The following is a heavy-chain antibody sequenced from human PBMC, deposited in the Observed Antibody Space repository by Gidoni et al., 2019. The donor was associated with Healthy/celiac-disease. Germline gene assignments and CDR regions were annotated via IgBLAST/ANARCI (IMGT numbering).Heavy chain of an antibody. J-gene: IGHJ4*02. CDR1: GFTFRNYA. V-gene: IGHV3-23*01. CDR3: AKITGVFVSGNFDY. D-gene: IGHD3-10*02. Sequence: EVQLLESGGGLVQTGGSLTLSCEASGFTFRNYAMSWVRQAPGKGLGWVSAISGRGGSTYYADSVKGRFTISRDNSKNTLYLQMNSLRAEDTAVYYCAKITGVFVSGNFDYWGQGTLVTVSS. CDR2: ISGRGGST.